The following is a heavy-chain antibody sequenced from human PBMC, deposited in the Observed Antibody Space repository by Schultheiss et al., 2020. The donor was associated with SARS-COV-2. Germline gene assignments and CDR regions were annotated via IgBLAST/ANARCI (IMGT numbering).Heavy chain of an antibody. J-gene: IGHJ4*02. CDR3: ARHRGYSSAWLQGD. D-gene: IGHD6-19*01. CDR1: GFTFSSYS. CDR2: LFIDGRR. Sequence: GGSLRLSCAASGFTFSSYSMNWVRQAPGKGLEWVSVLFIDGRRYYADSVSGRLTISRDESKNTLYLQMNSLRAEDTAVYYCARHRGYSSAWLQGDWGQGTLVTVSS. V-gene: IGHV3-66*02.